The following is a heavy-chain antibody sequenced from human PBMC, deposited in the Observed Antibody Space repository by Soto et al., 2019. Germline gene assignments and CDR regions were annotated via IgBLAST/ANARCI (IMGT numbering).Heavy chain of an antibody. D-gene: IGHD6-13*01. V-gene: IGHV3-7*03. CDR1: GFTFSSYW. J-gene: IGHJ4*02. Sequence: QAGGSLRLSCAASGFTFSSYWMSWVRQAPGKGLEWVANIKQDGSEKYYVDSVKGRFTISRDNAKNSLYLQMNSLRAEDTAVYYCARDDHSLTGYSSSWYPVAPPYFDYWGQGTLVTVSS. CDR3: ARDDHSLTGYSSSWYPVAPPYFDY. CDR2: IKQDGSEK.